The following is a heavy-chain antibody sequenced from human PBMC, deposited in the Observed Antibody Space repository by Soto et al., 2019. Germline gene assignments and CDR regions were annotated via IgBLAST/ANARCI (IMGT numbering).Heavy chain of an antibody. V-gene: IGHV1-2*04. CDR1: GYTFTGYY. CDR2: INPNSGGT. J-gene: IGHJ5*02. D-gene: IGHD2-15*01. CDR3: ARDALGYCSGGSCYRRFDP. Sequence: ASVKVSCKASGYTFTGYYMHWVRQAPGQGLEWMGWINPNSGGTNYAQKFQGWVTMTRDTSISTAYMELSRLRSDDTAVYYCARDALGYCSGGSCYRRFDPWGQGTLVTVSS.